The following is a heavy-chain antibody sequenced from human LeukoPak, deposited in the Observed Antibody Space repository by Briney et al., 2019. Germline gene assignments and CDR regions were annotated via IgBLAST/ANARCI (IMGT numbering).Heavy chain of an antibody. V-gene: IGHV3-21*04. CDR3: AINVLRYFDWLFPGGY. D-gene: IGHD3-9*01. CDR1: GFTFSSYS. J-gene: IGHJ4*02. Sequence: GGSLRLSCAASGFTFSSYSMNWVRQAPGKGLEWVSSISSSSSYIYYADSVKGRFTISRDNSKNTLYLQMNSLRAEDTAVYYCAINVLRYFDWLFPGGYWGQGTLVTVSS. CDR2: ISSSSSYI.